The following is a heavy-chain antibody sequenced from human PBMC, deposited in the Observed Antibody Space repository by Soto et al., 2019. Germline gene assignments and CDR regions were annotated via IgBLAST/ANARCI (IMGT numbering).Heavy chain of an antibody. CDR3: AKPVDYGQAPFDY. CDR2: ISGSGGST. V-gene: IGHV3-23*01. Sequence: EVQLLESGGGLVQPGGSLRLSCAASGFTFSSYAMSWVRQAPGKGLERVSAISGSGGSTYYADSVKGRFTISRDNSKHTLYLQMNSLRAEDTAVYYCAKPVDYGQAPFDYWGQGTLVTVSS. CDR1: GFTFSSYA. J-gene: IGHJ4*02. D-gene: IGHD4-17*01.